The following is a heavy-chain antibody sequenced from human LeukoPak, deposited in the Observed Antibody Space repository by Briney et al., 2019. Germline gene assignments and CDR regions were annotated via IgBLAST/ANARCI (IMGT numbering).Heavy chain of an antibody. Sequence: ASVKVSCKASGYTFTSYGISWVRQAPGQGLEWMGWISAYNGNTNYAQKLQGRVTMTTDTSTSTAYMELSGPRSEDTAVYYCARGSGSSWYDPNFDYWGQGTLVTVSS. CDR2: ISAYNGNT. CDR3: ARGSGSSWYDPNFDY. D-gene: IGHD6-13*01. V-gene: IGHV1-18*01. CDR1: GYTFTSYG. J-gene: IGHJ4*02.